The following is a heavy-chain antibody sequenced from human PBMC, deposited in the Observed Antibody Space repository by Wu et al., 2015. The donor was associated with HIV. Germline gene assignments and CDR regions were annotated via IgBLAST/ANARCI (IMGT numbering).Heavy chain of an antibody. J-gene: IGHJ4*02. V-gene: IGHV1-69*13. CDR1: GDTFSTYV. CDR2: IIPIYDTK. Sequence: QVQLVQSGAEVKKPGSSVRVSCKASGDTFSTYVFSWVRQAPGQGLEWMGRIIPIYDTKTYAQRFLGRITITADESTSTAYIELSSLRSEDTAVYYCARVAARSPGYFDFWGQGHWSPSPQ. D-gene: IGHD2-15*01. CDR3: ARVAARSPGYFDF.